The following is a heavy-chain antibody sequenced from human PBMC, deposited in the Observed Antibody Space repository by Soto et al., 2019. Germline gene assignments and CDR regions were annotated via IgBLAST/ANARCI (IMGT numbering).Heavy chain of an antibody. CDR3: ARDYCSSISGYEFAY. V-gene: IGHV5-51*01. CDR2: IYPGDSDT. CDR1: GYRFTNYW. D-gene: IGHD2-2*01. Sequence: PGESLKISCKGSGYRFTNYWIAWVRQMPGKGLEWMGIIYPGDSDTRYSPSFQGQVTISADKSINTAYLQWSGLKASDTAMYYSARDYCSSISGYEFAYWGQGTLVTVSS. J-gene: IGHJ4*02.